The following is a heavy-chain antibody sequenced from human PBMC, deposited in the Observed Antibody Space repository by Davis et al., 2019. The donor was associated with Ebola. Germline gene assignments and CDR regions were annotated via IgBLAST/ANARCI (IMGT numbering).Heavy chain of an antibody. V-gene: IGHV1-3*01. D-gene: IGHD5-12*01. CDR2: INAGNGNT. CDR3: ARDWLHDAFDI. J-gene: IGHJ3*02. CDR1: GGTFSSYA. Sequence: AVSVKVSCKASGGTFSSYAISWVRQAPGQRLEWMGWINAGNGNTKYSQKFQGRVTITRDTSASTAYMELSSLRSEDTAVYYCARDWLHDAFDIWGQGTMVTVSS.